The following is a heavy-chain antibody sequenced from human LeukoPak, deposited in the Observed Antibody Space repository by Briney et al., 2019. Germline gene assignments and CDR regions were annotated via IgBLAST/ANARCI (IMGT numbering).Heavy chain of an antibody. J-gene: IGHJ6*03. Sequence: SETLSLTCTVSGYSISSGYYWGWIRQPPGKGLEWIGSICHSGSTYYNPSLKSRVTISVDTSKNQFSLKLSSVTAADTAVYYCASLSSYYYYMDVWGKGTTVTVSS. CDR2: ICHSGST. CDR1: GYSISSGYY. V-gene: IGHV4-38-2*02. D-gene: IGHD3-16*02. CDR3: ASLSSYYYYMDV.